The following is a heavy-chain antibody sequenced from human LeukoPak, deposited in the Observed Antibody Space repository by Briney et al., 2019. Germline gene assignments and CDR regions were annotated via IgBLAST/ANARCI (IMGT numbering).Heavy chain of an antibody. CDR3: AKDHDDYGDSTLLLYYYYYGMDV. D-gene: IGHD4-17*01. Sequence: GRSLRLSCAASGFIFSSNGMHWVRQAPGKGLEWVAVISYDGNNKYYGDSVKGRFTISRDNSKNTLYLQMNSLRAEDTAVYYCAKDHDDYGDSTLLLYYYYYGMDVWGQGTTVTVSS. J-gene: IGHJ6*02. CDR2: ISYDGNNK. CDR1: GFIFSSNG. V-gene: IGHV3-30*18.